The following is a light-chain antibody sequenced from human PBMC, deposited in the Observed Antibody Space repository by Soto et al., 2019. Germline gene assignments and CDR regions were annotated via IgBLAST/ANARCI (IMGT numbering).Light chain of an antibody. J-gene: IGKJ1*01. Sequence: EIVWTQSPATLSLSPGERATLSCRASQSVSSYLAWYKQKPGQATRLLIYDASNRATGIPARFSCSGSGTDFTLTISSLEPEEFAFYYCQQRSNWPPRTFGQGTKVEI. CDR2: DAS. CDR1: QSVSSY. CDR3: QQRSNWPPRT. V-gene: IGKV3-11*01.